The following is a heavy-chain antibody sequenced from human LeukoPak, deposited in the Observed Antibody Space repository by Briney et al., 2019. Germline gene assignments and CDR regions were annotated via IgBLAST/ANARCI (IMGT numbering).Heavy chain of an antibody. CDR2: MNPNSGNT. Sequence: ASVKVSCKASGYTFTSCDINWVRQATGQGLEWMGWMNPNSGNTGYAQKFQGRVTMTRNTSISTAYMELSSLRSEDTAVYYCAYAFFWSGSIRYYYYGMDVWGQGTTVTVSS. J-gene: IGHJ6*02. CDR3: AYAFFWSGSIRYYYYGMDV. CDR1: GYTFTSCD. D-gene: IGHD3-3*01. V-gene: IGHV1-8*01.